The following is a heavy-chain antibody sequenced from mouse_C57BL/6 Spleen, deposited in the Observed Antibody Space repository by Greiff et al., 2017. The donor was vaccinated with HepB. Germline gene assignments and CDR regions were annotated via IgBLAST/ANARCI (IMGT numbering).Heavy chain of an antibody. J-gene: IGHJ4*01. CDR1: GFSLTSYG. CDR2: IWSGGST. Sequence: VQLQQSGPGLVQPSQSLSITCTVSGFSLTSYGVHWVRQSPGKGLEWLGVIWSGGSTDYNAAFISRLSISKDNSKSQVFFKMNSLQADDTAIYYCARNYYGSWYYAMDYWGQGTSVTVSS. D-gene: IGHD1-1*01. V-gene: IGHV2-2*01. CDR3: ARNYYGSWYYAMDY.